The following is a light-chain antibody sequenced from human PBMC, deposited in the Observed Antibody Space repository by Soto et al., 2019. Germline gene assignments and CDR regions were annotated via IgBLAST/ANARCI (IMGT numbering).Light chain of an antibody. Sequence: DIQMTQSPSSLSASVGDRVTITCQASQDIKNYLNWYQQKSGKAPKLLIYDASDLETGVPSRFSGSESGTDFTFTINSLQPEDIETYYCQQYDTLPLTFGGGTKVDIK. V-gene: IGKV1-33*01. J-gene: IGKJ4*01. CDR3: QQYDTLPLT. CDR1: QDIKNY. CDR2: DAS.